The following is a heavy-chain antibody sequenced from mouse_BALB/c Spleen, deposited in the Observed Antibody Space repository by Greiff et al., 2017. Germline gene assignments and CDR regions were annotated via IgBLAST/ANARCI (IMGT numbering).Heavy chain of an antibody. CDR2: IDPANGNT. V-gene: IGHV14-3*02. CDR1: GFNIKDTY. J-gene: IGHJ4*01. Sequence: VQLQQSGAELVKPGASVKLSCTASGFNIKDTYMHWVKQRPEQGLEWIGRIDPANGNTKYDPKFQGKATITADTSSNTAYLQLSSLTSEDTAVYYCARDVNFPSYYAMDYWGQGTSVTVSS. D-gene: IGHD2-1*01. CDR3: ARDVNFPSYYAMDY.